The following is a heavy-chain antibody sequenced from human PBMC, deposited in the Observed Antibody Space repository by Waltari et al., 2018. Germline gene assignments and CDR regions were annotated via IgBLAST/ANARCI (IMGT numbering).Heavy chain of an antibody. D-gene: IGHD1-1*01. Sequence: QLQLQESGPGLATPSETRSVTSTFSGGSISKEDYHWGWVRQPPGKGLDWISTIHYTGSTYYNPSLKSRLTISVDTSKNQFSLKLSSVTAADTAVYHCMRDQRSTVLDWGQGTLVTVSS. CDR3: MRDQRSTVLD. V-gene: IGHV4-39*07. CDR1: GGSISKEDYH. CDR2: IHYTGST. J-gene: IGHJ4*02.